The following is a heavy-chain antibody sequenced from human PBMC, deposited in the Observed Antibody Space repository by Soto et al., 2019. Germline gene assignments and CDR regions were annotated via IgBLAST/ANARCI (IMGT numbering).Heavy chain of an antibody. V-gene: IGHV2-5*02. J-gene: IGHJ4*02. D-gene: IGHD3-22*01. CDR1: GFSLSARGVG. CDR2: IYWDDDE. Sequence: QITLKESGPTLVRPTQPLTLTCTFSGFSLSARGVGVGWIRQPPGKALEWLALIYWDDDERYSPALKSRLTITKDTSKDQVVLTMTNMDPDDTGTYYCAHDSSGLYGFDYWGQGALVIVSS. CDR3: AHDSSGLYGFDY.